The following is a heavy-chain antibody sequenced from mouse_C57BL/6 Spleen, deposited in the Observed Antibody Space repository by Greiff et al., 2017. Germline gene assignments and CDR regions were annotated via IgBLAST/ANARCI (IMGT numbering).Heavy chain of an antibody. J-gene: IGHJ2*01. CDR1: GFNIKDDY. D-gene: IGHD1-1*01. Sequence: VQLKQSGAELVRPGASVKLSCTASGFNIKDDYMHWVKQRPEQGLEWIGWIDPENGDTEYASKFQGKATITADTSSNTAYLQLSSLTSEDTAVYYCTRIRRYYFDYWGQGTTLTVSS. CDR2: IDPENGDT. V-gene: IGHV14-4*01. CDR3: TRIRRYYFDY.